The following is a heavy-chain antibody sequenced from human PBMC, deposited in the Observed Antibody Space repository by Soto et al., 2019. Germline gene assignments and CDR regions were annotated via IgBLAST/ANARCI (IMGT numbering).Heavy chain of an antibody. CDR3: ARDGYCSGGSCYSVPVFDD. Sequence: GGSLRLSCAASGFTVSSNYMSWVRQAPGKGLERVAVIWYEGSNKYYADSVKGRFTISRDNSKNTLYLQMNSLRAEDTAVFYCARDGYCSGGSCYSVPVFDDWGQGTLVTVSS. CDR2: IWYEGSNK. D-gene: IGHD2-15*01. J-gene: IGHJ4*02. CDR1: GFTVSSNY. V-gene: IGHV3-33*08.